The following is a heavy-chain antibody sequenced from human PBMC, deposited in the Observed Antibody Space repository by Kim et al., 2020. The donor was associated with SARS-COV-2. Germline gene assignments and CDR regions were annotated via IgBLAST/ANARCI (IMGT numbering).Heavy chain of an antibody. CDR2: ISGSGDST. J-gene: IGHJ5*01. Sequence: GGSLRLSCVASGFTFSNYGMSWVRQAPGKGLEWVSAISGSGDSTHYADCVKGRFTISKDNSKNTLFLQLNSLRAEDTALYYCAKKCGFTCYHYADSWGQGTQVIVSS. V-gene: IGHV3-23*01. CDR3: AKKCGFTCYHYADS. D-gene: IGHD2-15*01. CDR1: GFTFSNYG.